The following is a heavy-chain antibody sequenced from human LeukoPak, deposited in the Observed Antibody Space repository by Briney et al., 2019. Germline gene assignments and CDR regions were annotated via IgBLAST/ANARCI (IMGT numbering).Heavy chain of an antibody. V-gene: IGHV3-21*01. J-gene: IGHJ4*01. CDR3: ARPGDGDLGGY. CDR2: ISSSSSYI. D-gene: IGHD4-17*01. CDR1: GFTFSSYS. Sequence: RGSLRLSCAASGFTFSSYSMNWVRQAPGKGLEWVSSISSSSSYIYYADSVKGRFTISRDNAKNSLYLQMNSLRAEDTAVYYCARPGDGDLGGYWGHGALVTVSS.